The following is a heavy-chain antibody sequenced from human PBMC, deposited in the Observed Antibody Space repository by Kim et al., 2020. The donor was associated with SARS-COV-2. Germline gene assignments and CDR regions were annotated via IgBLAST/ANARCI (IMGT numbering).Heavy chain of an antibody. J-gene: IGHJ4*02. V-gene: IGHV1-2*02. CDR1: GYTFTGYY. Sequence: ASVKVSCKASGYTFTGYYMHWVRQAPGQGLEWMGWINPNSGGTNYAQKFQGRVTMTRDTSISTAYMELSRLRSDDTAVYYCARRERGYSFRSSDDYWGQGTLVTVSS. CDR2: INPNSGGT. CDR3: ARRERGYSFRSSDDY. D-gene: IGHD5-18*01.